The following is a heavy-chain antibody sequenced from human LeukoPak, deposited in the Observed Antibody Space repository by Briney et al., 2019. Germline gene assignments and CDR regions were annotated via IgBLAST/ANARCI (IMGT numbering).Heavy chain of an antibody. CDR2: VYPDDSDT. D-gene: IGHD6-6*01. CDR3: ARQYSSSSPLDS. CDR1: GYSFTIYW. V-gene: IGHV5-51*01. J-gene: IGHJ4*02. Sequence: GESLKISCKDSGYSFTIYWIGWVRQMPGKGLEWMGFVYPDDSDTRYSPSFQGQVTFSADKSITTAYLQWSSLKASDTAIYYCARQYSSSSPLDSWGQGTLVTVSS.